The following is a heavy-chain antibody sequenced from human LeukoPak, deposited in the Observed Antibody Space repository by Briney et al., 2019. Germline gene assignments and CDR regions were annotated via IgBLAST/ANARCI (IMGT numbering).Heavy chain of an antibody. CDR1: GGSISNYY. CDR2: IYYSGST. Sequence: PSETLSLTCAVSGGSISNYYWSWIRQTPGKGLEWIGNIYYSGSTNYNPSLKSRVTISQDTSKSQFSLKLSSVAAADTAIYYCARESGYNYHYFDPWGQGALVTVSS. V-gene: IGHV4-59*12. D-gene: IGHD5-18*01. CDR3: ARESGYNYHYFDP. J-gene: IGHJ5*02.